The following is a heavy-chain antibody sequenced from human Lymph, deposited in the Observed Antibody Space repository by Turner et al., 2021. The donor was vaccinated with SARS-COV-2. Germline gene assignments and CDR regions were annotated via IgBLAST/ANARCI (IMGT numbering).Heavy chain of an antibody. D-gene: IGHD1-1*01. CDR3: ARDATGPLGY. J-gene: IGHJ4*02. V-gene: IGHV1-69*10. Sequence: QVKLVQAGAGAKDPGSSVKVSCKASGGTFSTYAISWVRRAPGQGLEWLGGTIPIFGIANYAQKFQGRVTITADKFTSTAYMELSSLRSEDTAVYYCARDATGPLGYWGRGTLVTVSS. CDR2: TIPIFGIA. CDR1: GGTFSTYA.